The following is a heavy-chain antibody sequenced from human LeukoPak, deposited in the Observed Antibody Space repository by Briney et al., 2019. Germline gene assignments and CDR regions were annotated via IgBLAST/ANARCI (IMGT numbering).Heavy chain of an antibody. CDR3: ARGGRPAAKAVAGTGSRY. D-gene: IGHD6-19*01. CDR2: IIPIFGTA. V-gene: IGHV1-69*01. CDR1: GGTFSSYA. J-gene: IGHJ4*02. Sequence: SVKVSCKASGGTFSSYAISWVRQAPGQGLEWMGGIIPIFGTANYAQKFQGRVTITADESTSTAYMELSSLRSEDTAVYYCARGGRPAAKAVAGTGSRYWGQGTLVTVSS.